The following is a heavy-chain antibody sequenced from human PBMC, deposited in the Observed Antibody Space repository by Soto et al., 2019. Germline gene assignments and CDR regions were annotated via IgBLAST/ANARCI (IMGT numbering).Heavy chain of an antibody. CDR1: GGTFSSYA. CDR2: IIPIFGTA. V-gene: IGHV1-69*06. Sequence: ASVKVSCKASGGTFSSYAISWVRQAPGQGLEWMGGIIPIFGTANYARKFQGRVTITADKSTNTAYMELSRLSSEDTAVYYCAVLVVVAARDVWGQGTTVIVSS. CDR3: AVLVVVAARDV. J-gene: IGHJ6*02. D-gene: IGHD2-15*01.